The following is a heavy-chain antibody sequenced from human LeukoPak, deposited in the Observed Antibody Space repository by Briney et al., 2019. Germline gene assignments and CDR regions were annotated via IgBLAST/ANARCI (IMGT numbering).Heavy chain of an antibody. CDR1: GGSISGYF. V-gene: IGHV4-4*07. D-gene: IGHD6-13*01. Sequence: SETLSLTCSVSGGSISGYFWSWIRQPAGKGLEWIVRIYSGGSTNYNPSLKSRLTMSVDTSKNQFSLKLTSVTAADTAFYYCARGPKGDITAAAIDHWGQGTLVTVSS. CDR2: IYSGGST. CDR3: ARGPKGDITAAAIDH. J-gene: IGHJ4*02.